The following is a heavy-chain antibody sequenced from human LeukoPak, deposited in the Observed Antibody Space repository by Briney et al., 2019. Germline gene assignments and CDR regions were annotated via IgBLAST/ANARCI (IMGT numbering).Heavy chain of an antibody. J-gene: IGHJ4*02. CDR2: IYHSGIT. CDR1: GDSISTSSYY. CDR3: ATLVSTRYYFDY. Sequence: SETLSLTCSVSGDSISTSSYYWGWIRQPPGKGLEWIGNIYHSGITYYNHFNSSLKSRVTISIDTSKNQFSLRLTSVTAADTAVYFCATLVSTRYYFDYWGQGTLVTVSS. V-gene: IGHV4-39*01. D-gene: IGHD5/OR15-5a*01.